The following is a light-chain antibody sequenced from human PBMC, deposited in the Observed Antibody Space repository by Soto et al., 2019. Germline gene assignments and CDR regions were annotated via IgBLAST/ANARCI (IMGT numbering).Light chain of an antibody. V-gene: IGKV3-15*01. CDR3: QQYNTWAT. J-gene: IGKJ1*01. Sequence: AFRASQSVSSNLAWYQQKPGQAPRLLIYGASTRATGIPARFIGSGSGTEFTRLLCRLQSEDFAAYYGQQYNTWATFGQGTKVDIK. CDR2: GAS. CDR1: QSVSSN.